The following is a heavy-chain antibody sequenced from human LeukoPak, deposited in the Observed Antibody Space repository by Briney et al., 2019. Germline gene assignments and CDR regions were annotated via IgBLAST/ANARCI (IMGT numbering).Heavy chain of an antibody. D-gene: IGHD3-22*01. J-gene: IGHJ4*02. CDR2: INPNSGGT. Sequence: GASVKVSCKASGYTFTGYYMHWVRQAPGQGLEWMGWINPNSGGTNYAQKFQGRVTMTRDTSISTAYMELSRLRSDDTAVYYCARVKYYYDSSLGYWGQGTLVTVSS. V-gene: IGHV1-2*02. CDR3: ARVKYYYDSSLGY. CDR1: GYTFTGYY.